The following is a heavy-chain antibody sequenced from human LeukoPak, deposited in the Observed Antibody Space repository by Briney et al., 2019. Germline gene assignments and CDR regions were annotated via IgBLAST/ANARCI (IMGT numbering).Heavy chain of an antibody. CDR1: GFTLSSYG. Sequence: GRSLRLSCAASGFTLSSYGMHWVRQAPGKGLEWVAVISYDGSNKYYADSVKGRFTISRDNSKNTLYLQVNSLRAEDTAVYYCAKGSQLHKIVLYGYHYYGMDVWGQGTTVTVSS. J-gene: IGHJ6*02. CDR2: ISYDGSNK. D-gene: IGHD2-8*01. CDR3: AKGSQLHKIVLYGYHYYGMDV. V-gene: IGHV3-30*18.